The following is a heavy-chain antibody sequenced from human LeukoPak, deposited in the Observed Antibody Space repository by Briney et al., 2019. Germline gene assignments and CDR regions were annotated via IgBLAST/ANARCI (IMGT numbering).Heavy chain of an antibody. CDR1: GFTFSDYY. Sequence: GGSLRLSCAASGFTFSDYYMSWIRQAPGKGLEWVSYISSSGSTIYYADSVKGRFTISRDNSKNTLYLQMNSLKTEDTAVYYCTSAWEPISLQHWGQGTLVTVSS. J-gene: IGHJ1*01. D-gene: IGHD1-26*01. CDR2: ISSSGSTI. CDR3: TSAWEPISLQH. V-gene: IGHV3-11*01.